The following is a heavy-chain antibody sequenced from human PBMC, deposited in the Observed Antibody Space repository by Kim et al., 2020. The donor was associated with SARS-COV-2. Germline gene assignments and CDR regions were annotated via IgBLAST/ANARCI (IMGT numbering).Heavy chain of an antibody. V-gene: IGHV4-59*13. CDR1: GGSISSYY. J-gene: IGHJ6*02. CDR3: ARDRVAYYDFWSGSPLYGMDV. D-gene: IGHD3-3*01. CDR2: IYYSGST. Sequence: SETLSLTCTVSGGSISSYYWSWIRQPPGKGLEWIGYIYYSGSTNYNPSLKSRVTISVDTSKNQFSLKLSSVTAADTAVYYCARDRVAYYDFWSGSPLYGMDVWGQGTTVTVSS.